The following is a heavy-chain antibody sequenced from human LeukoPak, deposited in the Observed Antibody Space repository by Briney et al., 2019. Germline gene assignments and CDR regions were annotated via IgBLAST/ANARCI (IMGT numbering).Heavy chain of an antibody. D-gene: IGHD4-23*01. J-gene: IGHJ6*02. CDR3: ARESGGPEGEGMDV. CDR2: IYYSGST. Sequence: SETLSLTCTVSGGSISSYYWSWIRQPPGKGLEWIGYIYYSGSTNYNPSLKSRVTISVDTSKNQFSLKLSSVTAADTAVYYCARESGGPEGEGMDVWGQGTTVTVSS. V-gene: IGHV4-59*12. CDR1: GGSISSYY.